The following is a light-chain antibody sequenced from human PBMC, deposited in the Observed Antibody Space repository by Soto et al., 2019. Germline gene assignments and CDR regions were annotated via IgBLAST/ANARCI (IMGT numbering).Light chain of an antibody. V-gene: IGLV3-1*01. J-gene: IGLJ1*01. Sequence: SYELTQPPSVSVSPGQTASITCSGDKLGDKYACWYQQKPGQSPVLVIYQDSKRPSGIPERFSGSNSGNTATLTISGTQAMDEADYYCQAWDSSTGWVFGTGTKLTVL. CDR3: QAWDSSTGWV. CDR1: KLGDKY. CDR2: QDS.